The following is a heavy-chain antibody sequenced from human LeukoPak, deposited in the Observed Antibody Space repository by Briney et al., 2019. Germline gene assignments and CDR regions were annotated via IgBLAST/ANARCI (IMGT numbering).Heavy chain of an antibody. D-gene: IGHD6-13*01. J-gene: IGHJ3*02. CDR2: IFHSGST. Sequence: PSGTLSLTCAVSGGSISSSNWWSWVRQPPGKGLEWIGEIFHSGSTNYNPSLKTRVVISVDNSKNQFSLKVSSVTAADTAVYYCARDKAAAGTKDAFDIWGQGTMVTVSS. V-gene: IGHV4-4*02. CDR1: GGSISSSNW. CDR3: ARDKAAAGTKDAFDI.